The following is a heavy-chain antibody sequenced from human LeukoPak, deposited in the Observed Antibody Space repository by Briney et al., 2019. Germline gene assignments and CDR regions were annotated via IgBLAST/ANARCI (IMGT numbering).Heavy chain of an antibody. J-gene: IGHJ5*02. CDR3: ARPVPSRLGWFDP. Sequence: SETLSLTCTVSGYSISSGYYWGWPRQPPGRGLEWIGTIYHSGSTYYNPSLKSRVTISVDTSKNQFSLKLSSVTAADTAVYYCARPVPSRLGWFDPWGQGTLVTVSS. CDR2: IYHSGST. V-gene: IGHV4-38-2*02. D-gene: IGHD1-1*01. CDR1: GYSISSGYY.